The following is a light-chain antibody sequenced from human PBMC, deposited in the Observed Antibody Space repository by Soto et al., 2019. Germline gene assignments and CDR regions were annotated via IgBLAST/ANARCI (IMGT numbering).Light chain of an antibody. V-gene: IGKV3-15*01. Sequence: EIVMTQSPATLSVSPGERATLSCRASQSVSSNLAWYQQKPGQAPRLLIYGASTRATGISARFSGSGSGTEFILTTISLQSEAFAVYYCQQFKNRPPYTFGQGTKLETK. CDR2: GAS. J-gene: IGKJ2*01. CDR1: QSVSSN. CDR3: QQFKNRPPYT.